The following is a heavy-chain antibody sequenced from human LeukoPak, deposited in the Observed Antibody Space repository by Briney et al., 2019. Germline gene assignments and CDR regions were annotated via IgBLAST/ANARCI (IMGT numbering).Heavy chain of an antibody. CDR3: ARGYRGVGARTFDY. V-gene: IGHV1-2*04. D-gene: IGHD1-26*01. CDR1: GYTFTGYY. CDR2: INPNSGGT. J-gene: IGHJ4*02. Sequence: ASVKVSCKASGYTFTGYYMHWVRQAPGQGLEWMGWINPNSGGTNYAQKFQGWVTMTRDTSISTAYMELSRLRSDDTAVYYCARGYRGVGARTFDYWGQGTLVTVSS.